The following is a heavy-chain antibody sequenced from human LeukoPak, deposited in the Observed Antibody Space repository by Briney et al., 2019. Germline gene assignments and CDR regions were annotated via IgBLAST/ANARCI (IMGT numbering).Heavy chain of an antibody. CDR2: FEPEDGET. CDR1: GYTLTELS. Sequence: ASVKVSCKVSGYTLTELSVHWVRQAPGKGLEWMGGFEPEDGETIYAQKFQGRVTMTEDTSTDTTYMELRSLRSEDTAVYYCATHSGNYYLGALDVWGQGTMVTVSS. D-gene: IGHD1-26*01. CDR3: ATHSGNYYLGALDV. J-gene: IGHJ3*01. V-gene: IGHV1-24*01.